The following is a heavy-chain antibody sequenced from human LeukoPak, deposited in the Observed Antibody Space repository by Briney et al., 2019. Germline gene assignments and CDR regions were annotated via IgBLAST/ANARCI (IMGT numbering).Heavy chain of an antibody. V-gene: IGHV4-34*01. D-gene: IGHD3-16*01. Sequence: PSETLSLTCAVYGGSFSGYYWSWIRQPPGKGLEWIGEINHSGSTNYNPSLQSRVTISVDTSKNQFSLKLSSVTAADTAVYYCARAGFGLQQHLFDYWGQGTLVTVSS. CDR2: INHSGST. CDR1: GGSFSGYY. CDR3: ARAGFGLQQHLFDY. J-gene: IGHJ4*02.